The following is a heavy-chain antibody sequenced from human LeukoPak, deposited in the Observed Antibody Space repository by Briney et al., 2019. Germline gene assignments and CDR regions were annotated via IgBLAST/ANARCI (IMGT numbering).Heavy chain of an antibody. CDR1: GASISSTTYY. V-gene: IGHV4-39*07. J-gene: IGHJ6*03. CDR3: ASLSLPLGLGYYYYMDV. D-gene: IGHD3-16*02. Sequence: PSETLSRTCTVSGASISSTTYYWGWIRQPPRKGLEWIASIYYSGSTYYNPSLKSRVTISVDTSKNQFSLKLSSVTAADTAVYYCASLSLPLGLGYYYYMDVWGKGTTVTVSS. CDR2: IYYSGST.